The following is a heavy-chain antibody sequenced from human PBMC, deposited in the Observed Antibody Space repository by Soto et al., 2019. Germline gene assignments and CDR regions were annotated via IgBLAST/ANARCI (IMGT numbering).Heavy chain of an antibody. V-gene: IGHV1-69*01. CDR3: ARQFDYDTSGYYYAY. Sequence: QVQLVQSGAEVKKPGSSVKVSCKASGGTFNKYAIDWVRQAPGQGLEWMGGIIPLFGTANYAQKFQGRVTITADEATSTAYMELTSLRSEDTDVYYCARQFDYDTSGYYYAYWGQGTLVTVSS. CDR2: IIPLFGTA. J-gene: IGHJ4*02. CDR1: GGTFNKYA. D-gene: IGHD3-22*01.